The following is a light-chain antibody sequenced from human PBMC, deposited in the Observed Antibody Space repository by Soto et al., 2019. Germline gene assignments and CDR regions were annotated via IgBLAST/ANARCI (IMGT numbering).Light chain of an antibody. Sequence: AIRMTQSPSSLSASTGDRVTITCRASQGISSYLAWYQQKPGKAPKLLIYAASTLQGGGPSRFSGSGSGTDFTLTVSCLQSEDFATYYCQQYYSYPSFGQGTKVEIK. CDR2: AAS. J-gene: IGKJ1*01. CDR3: QQYYSYPS. CDR1: QGISSY. V-gene: IGKV1-8*01.